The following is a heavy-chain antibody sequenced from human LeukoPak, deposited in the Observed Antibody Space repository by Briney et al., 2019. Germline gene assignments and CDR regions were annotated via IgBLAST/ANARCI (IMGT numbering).Heavy chain of an antibody. CDR3: ARDTRGVKTFDY. J-gene: IGHJ4*02. CDR1: GGTFSSYA. CDR2: IIPIFGTA. V-gene: IGHV1-69*13. D-gene: IGHD3-10*01. Sequence: SVRVSCKASGGTFSSYAISWVRQAPGQGLEWMGGIIPIFGTANYAQKFQGRVTITADESTSTAYMELSSLRSEDTAVYYCARDTRGVKTFDYWGQGTLVTVSS.